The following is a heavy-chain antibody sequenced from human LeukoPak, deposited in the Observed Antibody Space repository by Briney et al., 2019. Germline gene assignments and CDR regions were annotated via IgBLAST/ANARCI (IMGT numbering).Heavy chain of an antibody. CDR3: ARTAARPDPENDY. CDR2: IKQDGSEK. V-gene: IGHV3-7*05. CDR1: GFTFSSYW. Sequence: GGSLRLSCAASGFTFSSYWMSWVRQAPGKGLEWVANIKQDGSEKYYVDSVKGRFTISRDNAKNSLYLQMNSLRAEDTAVYYCARTAARPDPENDYWGQGTLVTVSS. J-gene: IGHJ4*02. D-gene: IGHD6-6*01.